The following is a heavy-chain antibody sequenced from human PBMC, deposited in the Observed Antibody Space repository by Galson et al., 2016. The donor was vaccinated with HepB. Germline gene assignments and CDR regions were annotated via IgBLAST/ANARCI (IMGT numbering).Heavy chain of an antibody. V-gene: IGHV4-39*01. CDR1: GGSISSTSNHY. CDR3: ARALEYRDAGSPYNWFEP. CDR2: ISFSGST. Sequence: ETLSLTCTVSGGSISSTSNHYWGWIRQSPGKGLEWIGSISFSGSTHYSPSLKSRVTISGDTSKNQFYLKLNSMSAADTAVYYCARALEYRDAGSPYNWFEPWGQGTLVTVSP. D-gene: IGHD6-6*01. J-gene: IGHJ5*02.